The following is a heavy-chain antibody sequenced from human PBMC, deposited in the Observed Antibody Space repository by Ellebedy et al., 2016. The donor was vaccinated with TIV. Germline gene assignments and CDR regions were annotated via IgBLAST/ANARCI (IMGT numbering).Heavy chain of an antibody. J-gene: IGHJ4*02. CDR3: AREFGQ. CDR2: IYTSGST. CDR1: DGSTSSGGYY. Sequence: SETLSLXXTVSDGSTSSGGYYWSWIRQPAGKGLEWIGRIYTSGSTDYNPSLKSRVTMSLDTSNNQFSLHLTSVTAADTAIYYCAREFGQWGQGTLVTVSS. V-gene: IGHV4-61*02. D-gene: IGHD3-16*01.